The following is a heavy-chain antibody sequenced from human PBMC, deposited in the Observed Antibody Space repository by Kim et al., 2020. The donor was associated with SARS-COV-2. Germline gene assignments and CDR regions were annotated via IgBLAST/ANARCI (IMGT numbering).Heavy chain of an antibody. V-gene: IGHV4-34*01. CDR3: ARGRRGIAAAGTGWFDP. CDR2: INHSGST. CDR1: GGSFSGYY. D-gene: IGHD6-13*01. J-gene: IGHJ5*02. Sequence: SETLSLTCAVYGGSFSGYYWSWIRQPPGKGLEWIGEINHSGSTNYNPSLKSRVTISVDTSKNQFSLKLSSVTAADTAVYYCARGRRGIAAAGTGWFDPWGQGTLVTVSS.